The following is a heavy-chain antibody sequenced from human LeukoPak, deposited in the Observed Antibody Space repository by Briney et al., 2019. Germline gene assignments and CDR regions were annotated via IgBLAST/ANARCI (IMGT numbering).Heavy chain of an antibody. CDR2: INHSGST. CDR3: ARVWPDIVLMVYGITEGGNWFDP. J-gene: IGHJ5*02. V-gene: IGHV4-34*01. CDR1: GGSFSGYY. Sequence: SETLSLTCAVYGGSFSGYYWSWIRQPPGKGLEWIGEINHSGSTNYNPSLKSRVTISVDTSKNQFSLKLSSVTAADTAVYYCARVWPDIVLMVYGITEGGNWFDPWGQGTLVTVSS. D-gene: IGHD2-8*01.